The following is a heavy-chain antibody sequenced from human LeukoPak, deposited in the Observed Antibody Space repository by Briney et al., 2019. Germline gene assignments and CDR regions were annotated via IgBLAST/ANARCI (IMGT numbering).Heavy chain of an antibody. D-gene: IGHD6-13*01. V-gene: IGHV4-30-2*01. J-gene: IGHJ4*02. CDR3: ATYLAAAAVYYFDY. Sequence: SETLSLTCTVSGGSISSGGHYWSWIRQPPGKGLEWIGYIYHSGSTYYNPSLKSRVTISVDRSKNQFSLKLSSVTAADTAVYYCATYLAAAAVYYFDYWGQGTLVTVSS. CDR2: IYHSGST. CDR1: GGSISSGGHY.